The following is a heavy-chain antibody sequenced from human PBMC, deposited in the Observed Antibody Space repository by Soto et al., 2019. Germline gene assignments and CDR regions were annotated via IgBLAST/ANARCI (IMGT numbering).Heavy chain of an antibody. D-gene: IGHD6-19*01. V-gene: IGHV3-7*01. CDR2: IKEDGSEK. Sequence: EVQLVESGGDLVQPGGSLRLSCAVSGFSFGSNWMSWVRQAPGKGLEWVANIKEDGSEKRYVASVKGRFTISRDNAKNSLYLQMNSLRVEDTAVYYCARHVRGWDAHPQDWGQGTLVTVAS. CDR1: GFSFGSNW. J-gene: IGHJ4*02. CDR3: ARHVRGWDAHPQD.